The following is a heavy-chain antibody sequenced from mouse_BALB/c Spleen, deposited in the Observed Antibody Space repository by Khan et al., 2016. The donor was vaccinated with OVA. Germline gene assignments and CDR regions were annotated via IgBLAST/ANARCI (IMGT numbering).Heavy chain of an antibody. Sequence: QIQLVQSGPELKKPGETVKISCKASGYTSTDYSMHWVKQAPGKGLKWMGWINTETGEPTYADDFQGRFAFSLETFASTAYLQINNLKNEDTATYFCASGLKYGNFDYWGQGTTLTVSS. D-gene: IGHD2-10*02. V-gene: IGHV9-2-1*01. CDR1: GYTSTDYS. CDR3: ASGLKYGNFDY. CDR2: INTETGEP. J-gene: IGHJ2*01.